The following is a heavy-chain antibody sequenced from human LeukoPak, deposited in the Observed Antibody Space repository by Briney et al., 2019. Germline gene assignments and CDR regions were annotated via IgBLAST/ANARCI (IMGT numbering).Heavy chain of an antibody. CDR1: GFTFSTYA. J-gene: IGHJ4*02. D-gene: IGHD3-10*01. V-gene: IGHV3-23*01. Sequence: GGSLRLSCDASGFTFSTYAMSWVRQAPGEGLEWVSGLSGSGGSTWYADSVKGRFTISRDNSKNTVYLHMNSLRAEDTAVYYCAKERKEVVLLWFGELGSWGQGTLVTVSS. CDR3: AKERKEVVLLWFGELGS. CDR2: LSGSGGST.